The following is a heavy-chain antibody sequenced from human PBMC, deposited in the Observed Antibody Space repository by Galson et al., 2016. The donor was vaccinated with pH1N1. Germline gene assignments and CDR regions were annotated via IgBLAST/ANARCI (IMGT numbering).Heavy chain of an antibody. J-gene: IGHJ4*02. D-gene: IGHD3-16*01. V-gene: IGHV1-2*02. Sequence: SVKVSCKASGYTFTVHYVHWVRQAPGQGLEWMGWINPDSGATHYAQNFQGRVTLTRDTSITTVHMELSSLRPDDTALYSCARIARGTSGFDYWGQGTLVTVSS. CDR3: ARIARGTSGFDY. CDR2: INPDSGAT. CDR1: GYTFTVHY.